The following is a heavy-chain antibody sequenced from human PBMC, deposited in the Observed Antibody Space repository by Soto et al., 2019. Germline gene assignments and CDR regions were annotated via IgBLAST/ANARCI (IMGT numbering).Heavy chain of an antibody. J-gene: IGHJ4*02. Sequence: ASVKVSCKASGYTFTSYGISWVRQAPGQGLEWMGWISAYNGNTKYVQKIQGRVTMTTDTSTSTAYMELRSLRSDDTAVYYCARDLTPGVVDHWGQGTLVTVSS. CDR2: ISAYNGNT. V-gene: IGHV1-18*01. D-gene: IGHD3-22*01. CDR1: GYTFTSYG. CDR3: ARDLTPGVVDH.